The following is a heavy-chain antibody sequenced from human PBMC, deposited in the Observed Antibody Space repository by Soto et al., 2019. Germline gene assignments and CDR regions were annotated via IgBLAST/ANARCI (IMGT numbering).Heavy chain of an antibody. CDR2: ISGSGGST. J-gene: IGHJ6*02. Sequence: QTGGSLRLSCAASGFTFSSYAMSWVRQAPGKGLEWVSAISGSGGSTYYADSVKGRFTISRDNSKNTLYLQMNSLRAEDTAVYYCAKEEPNYDFWSGYRNYGMDVWGQGTTVTASS. CDR3: AKEEPNYDFWSGYRNYGMDV. D-gene: IGHD3-3*01. CDR1: GFTFSSYA. V-gene: IGHV3-23*01.